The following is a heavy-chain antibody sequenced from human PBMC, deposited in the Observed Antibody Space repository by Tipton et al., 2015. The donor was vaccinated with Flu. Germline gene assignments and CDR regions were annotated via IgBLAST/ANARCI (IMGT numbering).Heavy chain of an antibody. CDR2: IRSKAYGGTT. CDR1: GFTFGDYA. CDR3: TRDPDYGDYIYYFDY. D-gene: IGHD4-17*01. V-gene: IGHV3-49*04. J-gene: IGHJ4*02. Sequence: SLRLSCTASGFTFGDYAMSWVRQAPGKGLEWVGFIRSKAYGGTTEYAASVKGRFTISRDDSKSIAYLQMNSLKTEDTAVYYCTRDPDYGDYIYYFDYWGQGTLVTVSS.